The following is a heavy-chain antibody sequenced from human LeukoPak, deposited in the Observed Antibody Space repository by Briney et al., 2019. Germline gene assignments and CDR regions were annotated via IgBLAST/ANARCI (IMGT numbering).Heavy chain of an antibody. J-gene: IGHJ5*02. V-gene: IGHV3-23*01. CDR3: AKDGLRNWSQLKTNIHNWFDP. CDR1: GFTFSSYA. D-gene: IGHD6-13*01. CDR2: ISGSGGST. Sequence: PGGSLRLSCAASGFTFSSYAMSWVRRAPGKGLEWVSAISGSGGSTYYADSVKGRFTISRDNSKNTLYLQMNSLRAEDTAVYYCAKDGLRNWSQLKTNIHNWFDPWGQGTLVTVSS.